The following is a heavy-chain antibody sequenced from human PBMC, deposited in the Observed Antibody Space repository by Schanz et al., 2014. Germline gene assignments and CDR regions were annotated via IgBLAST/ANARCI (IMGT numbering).Heavy chain of an antibody. D-gene: IGHD3-10*01. CDR2: ISASGDNT. J-gene: IGHJ4*02. V-gene: IGHV3-23*04. Sequence: EVQLVESGGGFVQPGGSLRLSCAASGITFSSHAMSWVRQAPGKGLEWVSAISASGDNTFYAGSVKGRFTISRDNSKNTLYLQMSSLRAEDPATYYCAKDFTGSGVSFNYWGQGTLVTVSS. CDR3: AKDFTGSGVSFNY. CDR1: GITFSSHA.